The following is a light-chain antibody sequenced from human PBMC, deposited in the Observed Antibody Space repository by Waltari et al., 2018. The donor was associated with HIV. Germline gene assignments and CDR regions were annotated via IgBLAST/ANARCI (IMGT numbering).Light chain of an antibody. V-gene: IGLV2-14*01. CDR1: SSDVGGYNY. Sequence: QSALTQPASVSGSPGQSITISCTGTSSDVGGYNYVSWFQQNPGQAPQLMVYEVSNRPSGVSNGFPRSKSGNTASLPISGLQAEDEADYYCSSYTSSSTLVFGTGTKVTVL. J-gene: IGLJ1*01. CDR2: EVS. CDR3: SSYTSSSTLV.